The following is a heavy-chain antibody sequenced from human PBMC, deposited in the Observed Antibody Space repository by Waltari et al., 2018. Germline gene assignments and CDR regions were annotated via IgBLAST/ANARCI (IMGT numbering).Heavy chain of an antibody. J-gene: IGHJ6*03. V-gene: IGHV3-30*18. CDR2: IWYDGSNK. CDR3: AKGHENYYYYYYMDV. Sequence: QVQLVESGGGVVQPGRSLRLSCAASGFTVSSSGMHWVRQAPGKGLEWVAVIWYDGSNKYYADSVKGLFTISRDNSKNTLYLQMNSLRAEYTAMYYCAKGHENYYYYYYMDVWGKGTTVTVSS. CDR1: GFTVSSSG.